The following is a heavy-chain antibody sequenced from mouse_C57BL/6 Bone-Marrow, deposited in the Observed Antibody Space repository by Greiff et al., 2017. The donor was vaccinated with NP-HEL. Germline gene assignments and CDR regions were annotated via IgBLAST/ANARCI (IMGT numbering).Heavy chain of an antibody. Sequence: QVQLKQSGTELVKPGASVKLSCKASGYTFTSYWMHWVKQRPGQGLEWIGNINPSNGGTNYNEKFKSKATLTVDKSSSTAYMQLSSLTSEDSAVYYCARRLYYSNFHYYAMDYWGQGTSVTVSS. CDR2: INPSNGGT. J-gene: IGHJ4*01. V-gene: IGHV1-53*01. D-gene: IGHD2-5*01. CDR1: GYTFTSYW. CDR3: ARRLYYSNFHYYAMDY.